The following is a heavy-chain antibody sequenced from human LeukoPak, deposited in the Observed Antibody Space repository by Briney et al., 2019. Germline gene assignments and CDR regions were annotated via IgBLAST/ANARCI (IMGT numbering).Heavy chain of an antibody. J-gene: IGHJ4*02. D-gene: IGHD3-9*01. CDR1: GFSFSSYT. CDR2: MKEDGSDI. CDR3: ARGGARYLDS. Sequence: EGSLRLSCVASGFSFSSYTMSWVRQAPGKGLEWVAKMKEDGSDIHYVDSVKGRFTICRDNAKNSLCLQMSSLRVEDTAVYYCARGGARYLDSWGQGILVTVSS. V-gene: IGHV3-7*01.